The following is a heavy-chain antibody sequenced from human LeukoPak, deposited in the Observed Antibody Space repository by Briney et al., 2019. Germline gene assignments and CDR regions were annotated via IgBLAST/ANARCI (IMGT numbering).Heavy chain of an antibody. CDR3: ARDKPPGSGSSLFDY. CDR2: INQDGSGK. Sequence: GGSLRLSCAASGFSFSSYWMSWVRQAPGKGLEWVANINQDGSGKYYVDSVKGRFTISRDNAKNSLYLQMNSLRAEDTAVYYCARDKPPGSGSSLFDYWGQGTLVTVSS. CDR1: GFSFSSYW. V-gene: IGHV3-7*01. J-gene: IGHJ4*02. D-gene: IGHD3-10*01.